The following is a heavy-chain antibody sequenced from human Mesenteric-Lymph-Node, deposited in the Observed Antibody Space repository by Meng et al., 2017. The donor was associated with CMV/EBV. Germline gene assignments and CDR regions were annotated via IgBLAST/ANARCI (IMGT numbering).Heavy chain of an antibody. J-gene: IGHJ6*02. CDR1: GFTFSIYA. Sequence: GGSLRLSCAASGFTFSIYAMSWVRQAPEKGLEWVSSISASGADTYYADSVKGRFTISRDNSKNTLSVQMNSLRAEDTAIYSCAKHGGGAPGSYGMDVWGQGTTVTVSS. D-gene: IGHD3-10*01. CDR2: ISASGADT. CDR3: AKHGGGAPGSYGMDV. V-gene: IGHV3-23*01.